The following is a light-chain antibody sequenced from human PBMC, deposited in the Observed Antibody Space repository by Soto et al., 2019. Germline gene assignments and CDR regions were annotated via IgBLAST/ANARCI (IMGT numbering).Light chain of an antibody. J-gene: IGKJ5*01. CDR1: QFVSSY. V-gene: IGKV3-20*01. CDR2: GAS. CDR3: QLYGISPH. Sequence: EMVFPRAPATVTLSPGERATASCRASQFVSSYLAWYQQKPGQAPRLLIYGASNRATGIPARFSGSASGTDFTLPINRLEPDDFAVYYCQLYGISPHFGQGTRLEIK.